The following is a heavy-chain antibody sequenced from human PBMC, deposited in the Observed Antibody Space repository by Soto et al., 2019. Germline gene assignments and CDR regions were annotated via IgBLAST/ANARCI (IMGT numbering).Heavy chain of an antibody. Sequence: ASVKVSCKASGYTFTGYYMHWVPQAPGQGLEWMGWINPNSGGTNYAQKFQGRVTMARVTAISTAYMGLSRLRSYATDVYYCARALWSSAFDIWGQGTMVTVSS. CDR2: INPNSGGT. CDR1: GYTFTGYY. V-gene: IGHV1-2*02. J-gene: IGHJ3*02. D-gene: IGHD3-10*01. CDR3: ARALWSSAFDI.